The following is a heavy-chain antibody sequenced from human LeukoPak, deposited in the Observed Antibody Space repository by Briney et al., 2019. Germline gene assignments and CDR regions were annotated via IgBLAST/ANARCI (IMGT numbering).Heavy chain of an antibody. CDR2: ITSSSSYI. Sequence: PGGSLRLSCAASGFTFSSHSLNWVRQAPGKGLEWVSFITSSSSYIYYADSVKGRFTISRDNAKNSLYLQMNSLRAEDTATYYCARPVDSANGMDVWGQGTIVTVSS. CDR3: ARPVDSANGMDV. J-gene: IGHJ6*02. CDR1: GFTFSSHS. D-gene: IGHD1-26*01. V-gene: IGHV3-21*01.